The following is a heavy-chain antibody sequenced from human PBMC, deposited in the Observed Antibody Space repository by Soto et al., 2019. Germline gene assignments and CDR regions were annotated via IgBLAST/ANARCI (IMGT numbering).Heavy chain of an antibody. J-gene: IGHJ6*02. CDR2: IIPIFDTA. CDR3: ARHDCISTSCYYYYYYSMDV. CDR1: GGTFSSYA. Sequence: LVKLSCKTSGGTFSSYAISLVRQAPGQGLEWMGGIIPIFDTANYAQKFQGRVTITADESTSTAYMELSSLRSEDTAVYYCARHDCISTSCYYYYYYSMDVWGQGTTVTVSS. V-gene: IGHV1-69*13. D-gene: IGHD2-2*01.